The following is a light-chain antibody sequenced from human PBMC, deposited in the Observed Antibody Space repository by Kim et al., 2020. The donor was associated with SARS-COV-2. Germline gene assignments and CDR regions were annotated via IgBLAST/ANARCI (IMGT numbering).Light chain of an antibody. CDR1: NMGSKS. V-gene: IGLV3-21*04. J-gene: IGLJ2*01. CDR3: QVWASSSDHVV. Sequence: SYELTQPPSVSVAPGKTARITCGGNNMGSKSVHWYQQKPGQAPVLVIYYDSDRPSGIPERFSGSNSGNTATLTISRVEAGDEADYYCQVWASSSDHVVFG. CDR2: YDS.